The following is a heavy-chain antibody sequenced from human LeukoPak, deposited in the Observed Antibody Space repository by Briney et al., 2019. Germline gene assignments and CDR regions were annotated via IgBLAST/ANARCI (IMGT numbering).Heavy chain of an antibody. CDR3: ASSRGPSSSWSFDS. D-gene: IGHD6-13*01. J-gene: IGHJ4*02. CDR1: IVSIKNYY. CDR2: IYYTWST. Sequence: SETLSLTCSFSIVSIKNYYWNWLRQSPAKGLQWIGYIYYTWSTDYNFSLKSRVTISLDTSENQFSLSLNSVTAAGSAVYFCASSRGPSSSWSFDSWGQGILVTVSS. V-gene: IGHV4-59*01.